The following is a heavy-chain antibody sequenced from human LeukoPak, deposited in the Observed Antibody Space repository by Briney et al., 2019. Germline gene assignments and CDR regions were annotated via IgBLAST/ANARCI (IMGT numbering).Heavy chain of an antibody. CDR2: IYHSGST. CDR3: ARASHDYGDYSHFDY. V-gene: IGHV4-59*12. Sequence: SETLSLTCTVSGGSISSYYWSWIRQPPGKGLEWIGEIYHSGSTNYNPSLKTRVTISVDKSKNQFSLKLSSVTAADTAVYYCARASHDYGDYSHFDYWGQGTLVTVSS. D-gene: IGHD4-17*01. J-gene: IGHJ4*02. CDR1: GGSISSYY.